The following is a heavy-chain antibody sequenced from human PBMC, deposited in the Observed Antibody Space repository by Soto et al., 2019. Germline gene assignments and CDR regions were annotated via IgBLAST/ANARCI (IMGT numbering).Heavy chain of an antibody. J-gene: IGHJ4*02. CDR2: IYPSDFDT. D-gene: IGHD1-1*01. CDR1: GYKFSAYW. CDR3: ARRPQKAYDPIDY. V-gene: IGHV5-51*01. Sequence: PGESLKISCMTSGYKFSAYWIAWVRQRPGKGLEWMGIIYPSDFDTRYSPSFEGQVTISVDRSTNTAHLQWSSLKASDTAIYYCARRPQKAYDPIDYWGQGTLVTVSS.